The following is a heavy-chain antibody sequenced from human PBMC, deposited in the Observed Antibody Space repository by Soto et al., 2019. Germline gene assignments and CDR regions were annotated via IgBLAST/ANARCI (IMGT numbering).Heavy chain of an antibody. CDR1: GDSVSSNSAA. CDR2: TYYRSKWYN. CDR3: ARGSYSSGWHSKYYFDY. J-gene: IGHJ4*02. V-gene: IGHV6-1*01. D-gene: IGHD6-19*01. Sequence: SQTLSLTCAISGDSVSSNSAAWNWIRQSPSRGLEWPGRTYYRSKWYNDYAVSVKSRITINPDTSKNQFSLQLNSVTPEDTAVYYCARGSYSSGWHSKYYFDYWGQGTLVTVSS.